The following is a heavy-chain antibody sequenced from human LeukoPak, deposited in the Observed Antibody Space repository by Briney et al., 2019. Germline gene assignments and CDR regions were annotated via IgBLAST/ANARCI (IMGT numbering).Heavy chain of an antibody. V-gene: IGHV3-53*01. Sequence: PGGSLRLSCAASGFTVSSNYMSWVRQAPGKGLEWVSIIYSGGSTFYADSVKGRFTISRDNSKSTLYLQMSSLRAEDTAVYYCAKRSAESSGYFDSWGQGTLVTVSS. CDR3: AKRSAESSGYFDS. D-gene: IGHD6-19*01. CDR1: GFTVSSNY. CDR2: IYSGGST. J-gene: IGHJ4*02.